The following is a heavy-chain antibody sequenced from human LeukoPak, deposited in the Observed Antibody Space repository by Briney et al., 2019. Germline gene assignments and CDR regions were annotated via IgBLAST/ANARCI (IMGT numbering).Heavy chain of an antibody. V-gene: IGHV5-51*01. CDR1: GYSFTSYW. J-gene: IGHJ6*03. CDR3: ARHGHCTNGVCYSNYYYYMDV. CDR2: IYPDDSDT. Sequence: GESLKISCKGSGYSFTSYWIGWVRQMPGKGQEWMGIIYPDDSDTRYSPSFEGQVIISVDKSISTAYLQWSSLKASDTATYYCARHGHCTNGVCYSNYYYYMDVWGKGTTVTVSS. D-gene: IGHD2-8*01.